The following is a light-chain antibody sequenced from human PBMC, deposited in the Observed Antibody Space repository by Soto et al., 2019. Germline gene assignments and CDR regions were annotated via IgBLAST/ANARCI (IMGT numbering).Light chain of an antibody. J-gene: IGLJ2*01. Sequence: QSALTQPASVSGSPGQSITISCTGTSGDVGHYNLVSWYQQHPGKAPKLIIYEGSKRPSGVSNRFSGSNSGNTASLTISGLQTEDEADYYCSSYADVILFGGGTKVTVL. V-gene: IGLV2-23*01. CDR3: SSYADVIL. CDR1: SGDVGHYNL. CDR2: EGS.